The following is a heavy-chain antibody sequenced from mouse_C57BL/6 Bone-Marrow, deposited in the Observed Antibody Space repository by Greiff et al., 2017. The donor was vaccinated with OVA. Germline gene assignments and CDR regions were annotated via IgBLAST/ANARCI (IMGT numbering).Heavy chain of an antibody. V-gene: IGHV1-59*01. CDR1: GYTFTSYW. D-gene: IGHD6-1*01. CDR3: ARSSLWIAY. CDR2: IDPSDSYT. Sequence: QVQLQQPGAELVRPGTSVKLSCKASGYTFTSYWMHWVKQRPGQGLEWIGVIDPSDSYTNYNQKFKGKATFTVDTSSSTAYMQLSSLTSEDSAVYYCARSSLWIAYWGQGTLVTVSA. J-gene: IGHJ3*01.